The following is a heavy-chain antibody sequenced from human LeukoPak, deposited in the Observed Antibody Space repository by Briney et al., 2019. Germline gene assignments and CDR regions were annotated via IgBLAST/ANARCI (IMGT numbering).Heavy chain of an antibody. Sequence: GGSLRLSCAASGFTFSNYWMSWVRQAPGKGLEWVANIKQDGSEKHYVDSVKGRFTISRDTAKNSLYLQMNSLRAEDTAVYYCARKAYGMDVWGKGTTVTVSS. J-gene: IGHJ6*04. V-gene: IGHV3-7*03. CDR1: GFTFSNYW. CDR3: ARKAYGMDV. CDR2: IKQDGSEK.